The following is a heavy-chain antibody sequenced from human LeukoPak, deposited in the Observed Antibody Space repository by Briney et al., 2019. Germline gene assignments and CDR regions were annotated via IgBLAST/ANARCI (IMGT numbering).Heavy chain of an antibody. V-gene: IGHV3-30-3*01. CDR1: GFTFSSYA. Sequence: PGGSLRLSCAASGFTFSSYAMHWVRQAPGKGLEWVAVISYDGSNKYYADSVKGRFTISRDNSKNTLYLQMNGLRAEDTAVYYCAGDGDWGQGTLVTVSS. CDR3: AGDGD. J-gene: IGHJ4*02. CDR2: ISYDGSNK. D-gene: IGHD3-10*01.